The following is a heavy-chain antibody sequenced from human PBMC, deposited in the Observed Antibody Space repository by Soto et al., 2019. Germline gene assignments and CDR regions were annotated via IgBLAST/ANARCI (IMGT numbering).Heavy chain of an antibody. J-gene: IGHJ6*02. CDR1: GYTFTSYG. CDR2: ISAYNGNT. D-gene: IGHD5-18*01. CDR3: ASRSIQLWPRDYYYGMDV. V-gene: IGHV1-18*01. Sequence: QVQLVQSGAEVKKPGASVKVSCKASGYTFTSYGISWVRQAPGQGLEWMGWISAYNGNTNYAQKLQGRVTMTTDTSTSKAYMELRSLRSDDTAVYYCASRSIQLWPRDYYYGMDVWGQGTTVTVSS.